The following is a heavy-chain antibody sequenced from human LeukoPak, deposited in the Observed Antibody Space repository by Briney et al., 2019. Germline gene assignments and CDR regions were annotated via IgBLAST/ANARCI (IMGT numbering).Heavy chain of an antibody. J-gene: IGHJ4*02. D-gene: IGHD5-18*01. CDR3: ARGGYSYGYGY. Sequence: GESLKISCKASGYSFSSYWIGWLRQMPGKGLEWMGIIYPGDSDTRYSPSFRGQVTISADKSISTAYLQWSSLKASDTAMYYCARGGYSYGYGYWGQGTLVTVSS. CDR2: IYPGDSDT. V-gene: IGHV5-51*01. CDR1: GYSFSSYW.